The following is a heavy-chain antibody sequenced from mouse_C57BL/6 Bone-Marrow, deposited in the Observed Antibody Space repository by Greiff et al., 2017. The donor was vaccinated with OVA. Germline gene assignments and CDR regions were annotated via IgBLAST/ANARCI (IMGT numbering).Heavy chain of an antibody. CDR2: IYPGSGST. CDR1: GYTFTSYW. V-gene: IGHV1-55*01. D-gene: IGHD2-12*01. Sequence: QVQLKQPGAELVKPGASVKMSCKASGYTFTSYWITWVKQRPGQGLEWIGDIYPGSGSTNYNEKFKSKATLTVGTSSSTAYMQLSSLTSEDSAVYYCARGGYSGDYWGQGTTLTVSS. CDR3: ARGGYSGDY. J-gene: IGHJ2*01.